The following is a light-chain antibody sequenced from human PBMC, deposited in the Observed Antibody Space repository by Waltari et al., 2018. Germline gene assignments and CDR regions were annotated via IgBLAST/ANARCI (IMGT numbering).Light chain of an antibody. V-gene: IGLV2-11*01. CDR1: NSHVGGSPF. Sequence: HSALTQPRSVSGCPGQSVTIPCPGPNSHVGGSPFATWYQTPPGKAPKLMIYDVSKRPAGVPDRFSGSKSGNTASLSISGLQAEDEADYYCCSYAGSYVVFGGGTKLTVL. J-gene: IGLJ2*01. CDR3: CSYAGSYVV. CDR2: DVS.